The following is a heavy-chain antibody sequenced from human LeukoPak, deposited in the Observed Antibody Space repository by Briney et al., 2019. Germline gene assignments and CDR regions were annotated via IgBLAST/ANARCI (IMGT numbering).Heavy chain of an antibody. Sequence: GGSLRLSCAASRFTFTSYWMSWVRRAPGKGLEWVANIRQDGSETYFVDSVKGRFTISRDNANNSLYMQMNSLRAEDTAVYYCARGRYCSGGICYFDYWGQGTLVTVSS. V-gene: IGHV3-7*04. J-gene: IGHJ4*02. D-gene: IGHD2-15*01. CDR1: RFTFTSYW. CDR2: IRQDGSET. CDR3: ARGRYCSGGICYFDY.